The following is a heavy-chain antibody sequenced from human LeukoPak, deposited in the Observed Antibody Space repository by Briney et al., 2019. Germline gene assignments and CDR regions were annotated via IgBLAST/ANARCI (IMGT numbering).Heavy chain of an antibody. CDR2: ISFDESNK. CDR1: GFTFGSYA. J-gene: IGHJ4*02. Sequence: GGSLRLSCAASGFTFGSYAMHWVRQAPGKGLEWVALISFDESNKYYADSVKGRFTISRDNSKNTLYLQMNSLRAEDTAVYYCARDRQGGNWGDFDFWGQGTLVTVSS. CDR3: ARDRQGGNWGDFDF. V-gene: IGHV3-30*03. D-gene: IGHD3-16*01.